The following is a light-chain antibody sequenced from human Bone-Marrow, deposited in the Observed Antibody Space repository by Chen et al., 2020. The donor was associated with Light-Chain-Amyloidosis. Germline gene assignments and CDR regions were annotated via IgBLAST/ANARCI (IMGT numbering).Light chain of an antibody. V-gene: IGLV3-21*02. CDR2: EDS. J-gene: IGLJ3*02. CDR1: NIGSTS. CDR3: QVWDRSSDRPV. Sequence: SYVLTQPSSVSVAPGQTGTLACGGNNIGSTSVPWYQQTPGQAPLLVVYEDSDRPAGIPGRLSGSNSGNTATLTISRVEAGDEADYYCQVWDRSSDRPVFGGGTKLTVL.